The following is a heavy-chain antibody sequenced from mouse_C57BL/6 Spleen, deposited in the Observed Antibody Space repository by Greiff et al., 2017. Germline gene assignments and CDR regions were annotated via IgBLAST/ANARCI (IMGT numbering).Heavy chain of an antibody. J-gene: IGHJ2*01. CDR2: ISYDGSN. V-gene: IGHV3-6*01. Sequence: DVQLQESGPGLVKPSQSLSLTCSVTGYSITSGYYWNWIRQFPGNKLEWMGYISYDGSNNYNPSLKNRSSITRDTSKNQFFLKLNSLTTEDTATYFCARDDRDYWGQGTTLTVSS. CDR1: GYSITSGYY. CDR3: ARDDRDY. D-gene: IGHD2-14*01.